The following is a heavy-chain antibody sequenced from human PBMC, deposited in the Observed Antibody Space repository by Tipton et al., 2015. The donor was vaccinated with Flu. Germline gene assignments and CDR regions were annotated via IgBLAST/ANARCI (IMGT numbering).Heavy chain of an antibody. J-gene: IGHJ5*02. CDR1: GGSISSYY. CDR3: ARHRWELLGWFDP. V-gene: IGHV4-59*08. Sequence: LRLCCTVSGGSISSYYWSWIRQPPGKGLEWIGYIYYSGSTNYNPSLKSRVTISVDTSKNQFSLKLSSVTAADTAVYYCARHRWELLGWFDPWGQGTLVTVSS. D-gene: IGHD1-26*01. CDR2: IYYSGST.